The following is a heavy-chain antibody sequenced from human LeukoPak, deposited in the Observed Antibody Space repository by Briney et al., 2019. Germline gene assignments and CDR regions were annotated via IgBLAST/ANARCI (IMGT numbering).Heavy chain of an antibody. CDR3: ARGWSAYYDYVWGSYLPSWFDP. Sequence: SQTLSLTCTVSGGSISSGGYSWSWIRQHPGKGLEWIGYIYYSGSTYYNPSLKSRVTISVDRSKNQFSLKLSSVTAADTAVYYCARGWSAYYDYVWGSYLPSWFDPWGQGTLVTVSS. D-gene: IGHD3-16*02. CDR2: IYYSGST. J-gene: IGHJ5*02. V-gene: IGHV4-30-2*01. CDR1: GGSISSGGYS.